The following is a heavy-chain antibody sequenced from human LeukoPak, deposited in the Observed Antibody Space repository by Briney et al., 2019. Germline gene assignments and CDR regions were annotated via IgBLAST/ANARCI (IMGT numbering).Heavy chain of an antibody. CDR3: ARDRAYSGSYKGGFDY. V-gene: IGHV1-2*06. CDR1: GYTFTGYY. Sequence: ASVKVSCKASGYTFTGYYMHWVRQAPGQGLEWMGRINPNSGGTNYAQKFQGRVTMTRDTSISTAYMELSRLRSDDTAVYYCARDRAYSGSYKGGFDYWGQGTLVTVSS. J-gene: IGHJ4*02. D-gene: IGHD1-26*01. CDR2: INPNSGGT.